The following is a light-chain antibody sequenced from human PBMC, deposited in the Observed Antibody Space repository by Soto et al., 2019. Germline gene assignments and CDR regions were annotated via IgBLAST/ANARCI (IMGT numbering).Light chain of an antibody. J-gene: IGKJ4*01. CDR3: QQSFSTPLS. Sequence: DIQMTQSPSSLSASVGDRVTISCRASQSVNKYLNWYQQKPGNVPTLLIYAASTLQGGVPSRFNGTGFGTDFTVTISNLQPEDFATYYCQQSFSTPLSFGGGTKLEI. CDR2: AAS. V-gene: IGKV1-39*01. CDR1: QSVNKY.